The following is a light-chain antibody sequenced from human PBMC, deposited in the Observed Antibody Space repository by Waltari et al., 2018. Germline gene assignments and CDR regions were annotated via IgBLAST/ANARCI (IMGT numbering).Light chain of an antibody. J-gene: IGKJ1*01. Sequence: IVLTQSPGTLSLSPGERATLSCRASQNIDSRHLGWYQQKPGQPPSLLLCSSATRATGVPGRFSGSGSGTNFTLTISRLEPEDFAVFFCHQYAYSRTFGQGTRV. CDR2: SSA. CDR1: QNIDSRH. CDR3: HQYAYSRT. V-gene: IGKV3-20*01.